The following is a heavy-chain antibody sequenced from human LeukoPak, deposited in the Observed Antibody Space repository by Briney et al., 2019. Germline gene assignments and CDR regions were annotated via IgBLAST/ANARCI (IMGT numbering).Heavy chain of an antibody. D-gene: IGHD3-22*01. Sequence: ASVKVSCKASGYTFTSYDINWVRQATGQGLEWMEWMNPNSGNTGYAQKFQGRVTITRNTSISTAYMELSSLRSEDTAVYYCARGLYDSSGYYYYWGQGTLVTVSS. CDR2: MNPNSGNT. CDR3: ARGLYDSSGYYYY. CDR1: GYTFTSYD. J-gene: IGHJ4*02. V-gene: IGHV1-8*03.